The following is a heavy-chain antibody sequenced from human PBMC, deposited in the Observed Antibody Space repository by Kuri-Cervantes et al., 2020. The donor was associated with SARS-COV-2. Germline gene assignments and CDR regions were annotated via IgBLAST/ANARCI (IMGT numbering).Heavy chain of an antibody. CDR2: IYYSGST. D-gene: IGHD3-10*01. J-gene: IGHJ5*02. CDR1: GGSISSYY. CDR3: AREITYYYGSGSMGGWFDP. V-gene: IGHV4-59*01. Sequence: ESLKISCTVSGGSISSYYWSWIRQPPGKGLEWIGYIYYSGSTNYNPSLKSRVTISVDTSKNQFSLKLSSVTAADTVVYYCAREITYYYGSGSMGGWFDPWGQGTLVTVSS.